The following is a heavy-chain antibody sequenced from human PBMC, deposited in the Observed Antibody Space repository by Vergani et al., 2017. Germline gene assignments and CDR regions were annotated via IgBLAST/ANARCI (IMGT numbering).Heavy chain of an antibody. CDR3: TTDPRYCGDGSCYWLRDHHYYGMDV. Sequence: EVQLVESGGGIVKPGGSLRLSCVASGFSFRNDWMNWVRRIPGKGLEWVGRIKSTFDRGTTDYAAAVKGRFTISRDDSKNTLFLQMNGLKTEDIGVYYCTTDPRYCGDGSCYWLRDHHYYGMDVWGQGTTVTVSS. D-gene: IGHD2-21*01. CDR2: IKSTFDRGTT. V-gene: IGHV3-15*07. J-gene: IGHJ6*02. CDR1: GFSFRNDW.